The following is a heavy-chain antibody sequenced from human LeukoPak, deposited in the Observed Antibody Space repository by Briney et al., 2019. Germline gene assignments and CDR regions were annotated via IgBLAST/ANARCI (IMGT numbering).Heavy chain of an antibody. CDR3: ARGVSCSSASCYTDYFDY. CDR1: GGTFSSYA. CDR2: IIPIFGKT. J-gene: IGHJ4*02. Sequence: SVKVSCKGSGGTFSSYAISWVRQAPGQGLEWMGVIIPIFGKTTYAQRFQGRVTITADESTSTAYMELSSLRSEDTAVYYCARGVSCSSASCYTDYFDYWGQGTLVTVS. V-gene: IGHV1-69*01. D-gene: IGHD2-2*02.